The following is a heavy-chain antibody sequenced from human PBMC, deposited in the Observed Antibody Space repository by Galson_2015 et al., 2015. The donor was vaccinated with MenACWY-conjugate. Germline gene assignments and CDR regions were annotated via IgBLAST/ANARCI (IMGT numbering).Heavy chain of an antibody. CDR2: FSHYGHS. Sequence: ETLSLTCGVSGMSLSDYYWSWIRQPPGPGLEWFGDFSHYGHSNYNPSLKGRATISGDPSKNQVARQIKSVTAADTAFYYCARLSRGEGSHYYLDCWGRGTLVTVSS. D-gene: IGHD3/OR15-3a*01. CDR1: GMSLSDYY. CDR3: ARLSRGEGSHYYLDC. J-gene: IGHJ4*02. V-gene: IGHV4-34*01.